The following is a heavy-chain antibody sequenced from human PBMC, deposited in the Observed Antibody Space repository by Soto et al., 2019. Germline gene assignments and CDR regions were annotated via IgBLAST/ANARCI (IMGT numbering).Heavy chain of an antibody. J-gene: IGHJ5*01. V-gene: IGHV3-23*01. CDR1: GFTFSNYA. D-gene: IGHD6-13*01. CDR2: INTSGGNT. Sequence: EVQLFESGGGLVQPGGSLRLSCAAAGFTFSNYAMTWVRQAPGKGLECVSTINTSGGNTHYADSVKGRFSVSRDNSKNTLSLQMTSLRADDTAVYYCTTDGQHDSWGQGTLVTVSS. CDR3: TTDGQHDS.